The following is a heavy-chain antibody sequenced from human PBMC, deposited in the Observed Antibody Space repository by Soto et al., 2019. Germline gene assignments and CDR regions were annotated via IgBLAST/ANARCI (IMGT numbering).Heavy chain of an antibody. CDR3: ARDLLRYFDWSGSNYYYYYGMDV. Sequence: GGSLRLSCAASGFTFSSYAMHWVRQAPGKGLEWVAVISYDGSNKYYADSVKGRFTISRDNSKNTLYLQMNSLRAEDTAVYYCARDLLRYFDWSGSNYYYYYGMDVWGQGTTVTVSS. J-gene: IGHJ6*02. V-gene: IGHV3-30-3*01. CDR1: GFTFSSYA. CDR2: ISYDGSNK. D-gene: IGHD3-9*01.